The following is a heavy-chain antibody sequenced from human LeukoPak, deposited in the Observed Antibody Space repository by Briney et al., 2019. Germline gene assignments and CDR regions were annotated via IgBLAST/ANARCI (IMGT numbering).Heavy chain of an antibody. V-gene: IGHV3-66*01. CDR2: IYSGGST. CDR3: ARDYYDSSGYYWFDP. D-gene: IGHD3-22*01. Sequence: PGGSLRLSCEASGFTFDDYAMHWVRQAPGKGLEWVSVIYSGGSTYYADSVKGRFTISRDNSKNTLYLQMNSLRAEDTAVYYCARDYYDSSGYYWFDPWGQGTLVTVSS. J-gene: IGHJ5*02. CDR1: GFTFDDYA.